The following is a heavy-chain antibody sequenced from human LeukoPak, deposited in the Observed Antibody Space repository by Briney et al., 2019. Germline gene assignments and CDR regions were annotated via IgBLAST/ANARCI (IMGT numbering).Heavy chain of an antibody. CDR2: IYPGDSDT. V-gene: IGHV5-51*01. J-gene: IGHJ4*02. CDR1: GYSFTSYW. D-gene: IGHD3-10*01. Sequence: GESLKISCNGSGYSFTSYWISWVRQMPGKGLEWMGIIYPGDSDTRYSPSFQGQVTISADKSISTAYLQWSSLKASDTAMYYCARHLPHYYGSGSYPDYWGQGTLVAVSS. CDR3: ARHLPHYYGSGSYPDY.